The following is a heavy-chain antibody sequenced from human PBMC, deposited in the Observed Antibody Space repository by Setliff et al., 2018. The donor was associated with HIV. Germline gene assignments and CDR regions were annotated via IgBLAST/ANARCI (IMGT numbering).Heavy chain of an antibody. CDR2: ISSGSTYI. Sequence: LRLSCAASGFTFSKYSMNWVRQAPGKGLEWVSTISSGSTYIYYADSLKGRFTISRDNAKSSLYLQMNSLRAEDTAVYYCARSESGVTDAFDIWGQGAMVTVS. V-gene: IGHV3-21*01. J-gene: IGHJ3*02. D-gene: IGHD3-10*01. CDR3: ARSESGVTDAFDI. CDR1: GFTFSKYS.